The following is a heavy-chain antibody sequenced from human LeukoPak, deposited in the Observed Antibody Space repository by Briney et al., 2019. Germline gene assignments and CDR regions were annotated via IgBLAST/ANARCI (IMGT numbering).Heavy chain of an antibody. Sequence: WASVKVSCKASGYTFAGYYMHWVRQAPGQGLERVGWINPNSGGTKYTQKFQGRVTMTRDTSISTAYMELSRLRSDDTAVYYCARLSTVYDFWSGYHRYFDYWGQGTLVTVSS. CDR1: GYTFAGYY. CDR3: ARLSTVYDFWSGYHRYFDY. V-gene: IGHV1-2*02. D-gene: IGHD3-3*01. J-gene: IGHJ4*02. CDR2: INPNSGGT.